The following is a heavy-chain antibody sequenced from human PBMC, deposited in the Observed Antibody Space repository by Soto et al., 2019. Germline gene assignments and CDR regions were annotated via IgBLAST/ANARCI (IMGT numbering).Heavy chain of an antibody. CDR1: GFTFSTYS. D-gene: IGHD5-18*01. Sequence: GGSLRLSCAASGFTFSTYSMNLVRQAPGKGLEWVSFISSDTSYIYYADSVKGRFTISRDNAKNSLFLQMNTLRAEDTAVYYCARDQWSDGLLWFDYWGRGTLVT. CDR2: ISSDTSYI. V-gene: IGHV3-21*01. J-gene: IGHJ4*02. CDR3: ARDQWSDGLLWFDY.